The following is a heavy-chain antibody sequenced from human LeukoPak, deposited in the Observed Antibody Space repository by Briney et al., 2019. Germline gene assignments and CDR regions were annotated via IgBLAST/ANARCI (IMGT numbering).Heavy chain of an antibody. CDR2: INHSGST. CDR3: ARGVSYQRYYYYGMDV. J-gene: IGHJ6*02. CDR1: GGSFSGYY. V-gene: IGHV4-34*01. D-gene: IGHD1-26*01. Sequence: SETLSLTCAVYGGSFSGYYWSWIRQPPGKGLEWIGEINHSGSTNYNPSLKSRVTISVDTSKNQFPLKLSSVTAADTAVYYCARGVSYQRYYYYGMDVWGQGTTVTVSS.